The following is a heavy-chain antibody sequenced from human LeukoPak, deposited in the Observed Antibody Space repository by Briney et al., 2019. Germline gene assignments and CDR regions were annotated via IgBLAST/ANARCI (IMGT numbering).Heavy chain of an antibody. CDR2: ISTSGSTT. Sequence: GGSLRPSCAASGITFNYYYMSWIRQAPGKGLELVSYISTSGSTTHYADSVKGRFTISRDNAKNSLYLQMNSLRAEDTAVYYCARDYFGSGYVDYWGQGTLVTVSS. CDR1: GITFNYYY. V-gene: IGHV3-11*04. J-gene: IGHJ4*02. D-gene: IGHD3-10*01. CDR3: ARDYFGSGYVDY.